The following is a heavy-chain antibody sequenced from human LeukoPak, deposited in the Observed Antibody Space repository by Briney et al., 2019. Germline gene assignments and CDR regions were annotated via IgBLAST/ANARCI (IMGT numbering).Heavy chain of an antibody. CDR1: GVSISSGDYY. Sequence: SETLSLTCTVSGVSISSGDYYWSWIRQPPGKGLEWIGYIYYSGSTYYNPSLKSRVTISVDTSKNQFSLKLSSVTAADTAVYYCARDGGSYHFDYWGQGTLVTVSS. CDR2: IYYSGST. V-gene: IGHV4-30-4*02. CDR3: ARDGGSYHFDY. J-gene: IGHJ4*02. D-gene: IGHD2-15*01.